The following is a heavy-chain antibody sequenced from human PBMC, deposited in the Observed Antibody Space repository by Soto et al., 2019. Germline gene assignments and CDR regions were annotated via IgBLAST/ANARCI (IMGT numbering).Heavy chain of an antibody. CDR3: AKERKYAVGTSGCFDP. CDR2: ISGSGDST. Sequence: GGSLRLSCAASGFTFSRYAMNWVRQGPGKGLEWVSGISGSGDSTYYADSVKGRLTISRDNSKNTLYLQMNSLRAEDTAVYFCAKERKYAVGTSGCFDPWGKGTLVPVAS. CDR1: GFTFSRYA. D-gene: IGHD1-1*01. V-gene: IGHV3-23*01. J-gene: IGHJ5*02.